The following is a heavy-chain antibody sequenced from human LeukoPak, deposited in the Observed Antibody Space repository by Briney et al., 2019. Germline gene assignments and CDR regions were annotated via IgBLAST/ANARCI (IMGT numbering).Heavy chain of an antibody. CDR2: ISSSGSTI. J-gene: IGHJ2*01. Sequence: PGGSLRLSCVVSGLTFSDYYMSLIRQAPGKGPEWVSYISSSGSTIYYADSVKGRFTISRDNAKNSLYLQMNSLRAEDTAVFYCARVARGYYDSSGYYADWYFDLWGRGTLVTVSS. V-gene: IGHV3-11*04. CDR3: ARVARGYYDSSGYYADWYFDL. CDR1: GLTFSDYY. D-gene: IGHD3-22*01.